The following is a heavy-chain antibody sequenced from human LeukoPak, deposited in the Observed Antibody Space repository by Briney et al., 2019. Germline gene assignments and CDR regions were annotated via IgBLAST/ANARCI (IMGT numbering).Heavy chain of an antibody. J-gene: IGHJ4*02. CDR3: TRRNWNYAGYFDY. CDR1: GLTFGDYA. Sequence: GGSLRLSCTASGLTFGDYAMSWVRQAPGKGLEWVGFIRSKAYGGTTEYAASVKGRFTISRDDSKSIAYLQMNSLKTEDTAVYYCTRRNWNYAGYFDYWGQGTLVTVSS. CDR2: IRSKAYGGTT. D-gene: IGHD1-7*01. V-gene: IGHV3-49*04.